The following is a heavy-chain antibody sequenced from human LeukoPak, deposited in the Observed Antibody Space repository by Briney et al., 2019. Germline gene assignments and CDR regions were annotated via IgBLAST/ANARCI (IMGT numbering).Heavy chain of an antibody. CDR1: GFTSSSYG. V-gene: IGHV3-30*02. CDR3: ARRAGAYSHPYDY. D-gene: IGHD4/OR15-4a*01. CDR2: IRYDGTNK. J-gene: IGHJ4*02. Sequence: GGSLRLSCAASGFTSSSYGMHWVRQAPGKGLEWVAFIRYDGTNKYYADSVKGRFTISRDNSKNTLYVQMSSLRGEDTAVYYCARRAGAYSHPYDYWGQGTLVTVSS.